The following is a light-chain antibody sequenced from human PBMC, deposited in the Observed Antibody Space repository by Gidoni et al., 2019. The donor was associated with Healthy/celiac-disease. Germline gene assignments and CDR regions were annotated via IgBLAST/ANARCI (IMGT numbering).Light chain of an antibody. V-gene: IGKV4-1*01. CDR2: WAS. CDR3: QQYYSTLWT. CDR1: QSVLYSSNNKNY. J-gene: IGKJ1*01. Sequence: DIMMTQSPDSLAVSLGEGATITCKASQSVLYSSNNKNYLAWYQQKPGQPPKLLIYWASTRESGVPDRFSGSGSGTDFTLTISSLQAEDVAVYYCQQYYSTLWTFGQGTKVEIK.